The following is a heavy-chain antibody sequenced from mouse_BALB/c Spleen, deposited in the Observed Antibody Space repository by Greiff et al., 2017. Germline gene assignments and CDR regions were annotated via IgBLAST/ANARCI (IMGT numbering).Heavy chain of an antibody. J-gene: IGHJ4*01. CDR1: GFTFSDYY. D-gene: IGHD2-1*01. V-gene: IGHV5-4*02. Sequence: VQLKESGGGLVKPGGSLKLSCAASGFTFSDYYMYWVRQTPEKRLEWVATISDGGSYTYYPDSVKGRFTISRDNAKNNLYLQMSSLKSEDTAMYYCARAGNRAMDYWGQGTSVTVSS. CDR2: ISDGGSYT. CDR3: ARAGNRAMDY.